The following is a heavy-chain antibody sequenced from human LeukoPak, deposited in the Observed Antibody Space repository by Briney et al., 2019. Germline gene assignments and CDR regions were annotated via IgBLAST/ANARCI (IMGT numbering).Heavy chain of an antibody. CDR3: ARESYSSSWTTLDY. CDR1: GFTFSSYS. Sequence: GGSLRLSCAASGFTFSSYSMNWVRQAPGKGLEWVSSISSSNSYIYYAGSVKGRFTISRDNAKNSLYLQMNSLRAEDTAVYYCARESYSSSWTTLDYWGQGTLVTVSS. V-gene: IGHV3-21*01. CDR2: ISSSNSYI. D-gene: IGHD6-13*01. J-gene: IGHJ4*02.